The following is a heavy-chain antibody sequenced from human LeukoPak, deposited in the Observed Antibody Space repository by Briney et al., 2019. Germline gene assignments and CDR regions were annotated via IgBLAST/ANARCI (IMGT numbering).Heavy chain of an antibody. CDR3: ARAPIVVVPAAYFDY. V-gene: IGHV4-59*01. CDR2: IYYSGST. J-gene: IGHJ4*02. CDR1: GGSISSYY. D-gene: IGHD2-2*01. Sequence: SETLSLTCTVSGGSISSYYWSWIRQPPGKGLAWIGYIYYSGSTNYNPSLKSRVTISVDTSKNQFSLKLSSVTAADTAVYYCARAPIVVVPAAYFDYWGQGTLVTVSS.